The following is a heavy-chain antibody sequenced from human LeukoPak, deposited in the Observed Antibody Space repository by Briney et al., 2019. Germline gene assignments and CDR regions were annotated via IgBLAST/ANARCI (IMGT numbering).Heavy chain of an antibody. CDR1: GGSISSYY. CDR2: IYYSGST. D-gene: IGHD3-9*01. V-gene: IGHV4-59*12. Sequence: SETLPLTCTVSGGSISSYYWSWVRQPPGKGLEWIGYIYYSGSTNYNPSLKSRVTISVDTSKNQFSLKLSSVTAADTAVYYCARVAYDILSGYLYYFDYWGQGTLVTVSS. J-gene: IGHJ4*02. CDR3: ARVAYDILSGYLYYFDY.